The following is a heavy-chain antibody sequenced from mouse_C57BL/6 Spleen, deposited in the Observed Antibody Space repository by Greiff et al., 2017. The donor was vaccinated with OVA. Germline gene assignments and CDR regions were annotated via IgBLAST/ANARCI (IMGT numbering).Heavy chain of an antibody. CDR1: GFTFSSYA. CDR2: ISDGGSYT. J-gene: IGHJ2*01. D-gene: IGHD3-2*02. CDR3: ARDQGHYLDY. Sequence: EVQRVESGGGLVKPGGSLKLSCAASGFTFSSYAMSWVRQTPEKRLEWVATISDGGSYTYYPDNVKGRFTISRDNAKNNLYLQMSHLKSEDTAMYYCARDQGHYLDYWGQGTTLTVSS. V-gene: IGHV5-4*01.